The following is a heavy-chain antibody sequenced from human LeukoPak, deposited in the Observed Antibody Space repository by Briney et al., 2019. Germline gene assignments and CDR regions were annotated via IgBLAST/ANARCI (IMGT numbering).Heavy chain of an antibody. CDR3: ARQSRDGSKTRGYYFDY. V-gene: IGHV5-51*01. D-gene: IGHD3-10*01. J-gene: IGHJ4*02. CDR2: ICPADSDT. CDR1: GYIFVNYW. Sequence: GESLKIPCQVSGYIFVNYWIGWVRQMPGKGLESMGIICPADSDTTYSPSFQGQVTISADKSISTVYLQWSSLKASDTAMYYCARQSRDGSKTRGYYFDYWGQGTLVTVSS.